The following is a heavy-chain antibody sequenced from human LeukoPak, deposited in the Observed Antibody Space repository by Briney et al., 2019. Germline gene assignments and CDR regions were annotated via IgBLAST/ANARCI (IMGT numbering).Heavy chain of an antibody. Sequence: PGGSLRLSCAASGFNFEDYSMHWVRQAPGKGLGWVSGISWNSGNIHYGDSVKGRFTISRDNAKNSLYLQMNSLRTEDTALYYCAKGIGLTVAGTSWDYWGQGTLVTVSS. CDR2: ISWNSGNI. CDR3: AKGIGLTVAGTSWDY. V-gene: IGHV3-9*01. D-gene: IGHD6-19*01. CDR1: GFNFEDYS. J-gene: IGHJ4*02.